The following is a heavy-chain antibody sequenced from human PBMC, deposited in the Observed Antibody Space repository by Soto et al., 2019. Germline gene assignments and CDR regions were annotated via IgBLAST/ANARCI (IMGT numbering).Heavy chain of an antibody. CDR3: ARVVDKAMETLSESYAY. J-gene: IGHJ4*02. D-gene: IGHD5-18*01. Sequence: GASVKVSCKASGGTFSSYTISWVRQAPGQGLDWMGRIIPILGIANYAQKFQGRVTITEDKSTSTAYMELSSLRSEDTAVYYGARVVDKAMETLSESYAYWSQGTLVTVSS. CDR2: IIPILGIA. V-gene: IGHV1-69*02. CDR1: GGTFSSYT.